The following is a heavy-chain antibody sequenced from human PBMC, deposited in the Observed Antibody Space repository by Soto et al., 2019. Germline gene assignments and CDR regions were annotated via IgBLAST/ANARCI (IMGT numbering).Heavy chain of an antibody. CDR3: ARDLWVEPELYYYGMDV. CDR2: IFYSGTT. Sequence: SETLSLTCTVSGDSISSADYYWSWIRQTPGKGLEWIGHIFYSGTTYYNPSLKSRLTISVDTSKNRFSLRLTSVTAADTAVYYCARDLWVEPELYYYGMDVWGQGTTVTVSS. V-gene: IGHV4-30-4*01. J-gene: IGHJ6*02. D-gene: IGHD1-1*01. CDR1: GDSISSADYY.